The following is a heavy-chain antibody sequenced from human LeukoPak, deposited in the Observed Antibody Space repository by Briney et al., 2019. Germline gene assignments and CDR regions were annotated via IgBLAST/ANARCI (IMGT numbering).Heavy chain of an antibody. CDR3: ARAGDFGDYHYFDS. D-gene: IGHD4-17*01. J-gene: IGHJ4*02. Sequence: ASETLSLTCTVSGGSISSGSYYWTWIRQSAEKGLEWIGRIYTSGSTNYNPSLKSRVSISVDTSKNQFSLKLRSVTAADTAVYYCARAGDFGDYHYFDSWGQGTLVTVSS. V-gene: IGHV4-61*02. CDR2: IYTSGST. CDR1: GGSISSGSYY.